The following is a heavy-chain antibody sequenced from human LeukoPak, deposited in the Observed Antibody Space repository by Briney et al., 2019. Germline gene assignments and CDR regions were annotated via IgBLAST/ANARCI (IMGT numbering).Heavy chain of an antibody. CDR3: ARVLAAAGNNWFDP. D-gene: IGHD6-13*01. CDR2: IYYTGNT. CDR1: GGSISSGGCS. Sequence: SETLSLTCAVSGGSISSGGCSWSWIRQPPGKGMEFIAYIYYTGNTYFNPSLKSRVTISVDTSKNQFSLKLSSVTAADTAVYYCARVLAAAGNNWFDPWGQGTLVTVSS. V-gene: IGHV4-30-4*07. J-gene: IGHJ5*02.